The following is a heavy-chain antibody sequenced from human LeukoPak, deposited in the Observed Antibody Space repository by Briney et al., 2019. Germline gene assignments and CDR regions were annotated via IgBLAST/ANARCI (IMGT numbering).Heavy chain of an antibody. J-gene: IGHJ1*01. Sequence: PGGSLRLSCAASGFTVSNNYMTWVRQAPGKGLEWVSVIYKIGNTFYADFVKGRFTISRDNFKNTLYLQMNSLRAEDTALYYCARDRVRYYGSGSLGYFQHWGQGTLVTVSS. V-gene: IGHV3-66*01. D-gene: IGHD3-10*01. CDR1: GFTVSNNY. CDR2: IYKIGNT. CDR3: ARDRVRYYGSGSLGYFQH.